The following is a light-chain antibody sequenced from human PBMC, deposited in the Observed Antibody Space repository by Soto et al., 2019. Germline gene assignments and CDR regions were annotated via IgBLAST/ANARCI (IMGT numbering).Light chain of an antibody. V-gene: IGKV1-5*01. Sequence: DIQMTQSPSTLSASAGDRVTITCRASQSISSWLAWYQQKPGKAPKLLIYDASSLESGVPSRFSGSGSGTDFTLTISSLQPDDFATYYCQQYNSYSFTFGPGTTVDIK. CDR2: DAS. CDR3: QQYNSYSFT. J-gene: IGKJ3*01. CDR1: QSISSW.